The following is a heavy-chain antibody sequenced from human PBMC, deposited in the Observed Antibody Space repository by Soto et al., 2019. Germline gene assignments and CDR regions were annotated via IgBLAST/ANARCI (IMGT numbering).Heavy chain of an antibody. D-gene: IGHD1-7*01. CDR3: AKCLQIHWNYDAYHI. V-gene: IGHV3-23*01. CDR2: ITGSGGIT. Sequence: GSLRRSCAASGFRLITYSMGCFLQSPVKVLEWVSHITGSGGITYYADSVKGRFTISRDTSSNTLYLQMNSLRAEDTALYYCAKCLQIHWNYDAYHIWGQGTMVTVSS. J-gene: IGHJ3*02. CDR1: GFRLITYS.